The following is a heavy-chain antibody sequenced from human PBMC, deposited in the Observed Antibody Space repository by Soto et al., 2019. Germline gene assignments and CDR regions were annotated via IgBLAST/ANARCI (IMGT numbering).Heavy chain of an antibody. CDR2: TSATGSTT. V-gene: IGHV3-23*01. Sequence: EVQLLESGGGLVQPGGSLRLSCAVSGFTFSTHAMGWVRQAPGKWREWVSGTSATGSTTYYADSVKGQFTISRDNSKNTLYLQMNSLRAEDTAVYYCAKQSKWSSTSCYSGGSTCPLDCWGQGTLVTVSS. D-gene: IGHD2-2*02. J-gene: IGHJ4*02. CDR1: GFTFSTHA. CDR3: AKQSKWSSTSCYSGGSTCPLDC.